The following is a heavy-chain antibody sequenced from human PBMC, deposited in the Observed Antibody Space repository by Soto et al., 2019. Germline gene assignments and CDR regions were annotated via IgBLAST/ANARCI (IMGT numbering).Heavy chain of an antibody. CDR2: INPSGGST. D-gene: IGHD3-22*01. V-gene: IGHV1-46*01. J-gene: IGHJ4*02. CDR1: GYTFTSYY. CDR3: ARGGDGYYYDRSGYYY. Sequence: ASVKVSCKASGYTFTSYYMHWVRQAPGQGLEWMGIINPSGGSTSYAQKFQGRVTMTRDTSTSTVYMELSSLRSGDTAVYYCARGGDGYYYDRSGYYYWGQGTLVTVSS.